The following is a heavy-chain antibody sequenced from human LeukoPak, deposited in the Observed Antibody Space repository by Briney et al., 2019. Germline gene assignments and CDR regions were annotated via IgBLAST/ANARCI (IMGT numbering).Heavy chain of an antibody. CDR3: ARAEVDTAMGSV. CDR1: GFTFSSYG. CDR2: IWYDGSNK. J-gene: IGHJ4*02. D-gene: IGHD5-18*01. V-gene: IGHV3-33*01. Sequence: GGSLRLSCGASGFTFSSYGMHWVRQAPGKGLEWVAVIWYDGSNKYYADSVKGRFTISRDNSKNTLYLQMNSLRAEDTAVYYCARAEVDTAMGSVWGQGTLVTVSS.